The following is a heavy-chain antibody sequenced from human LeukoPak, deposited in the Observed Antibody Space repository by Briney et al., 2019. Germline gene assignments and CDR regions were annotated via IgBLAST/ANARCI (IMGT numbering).Heavy chain of an antibody. CDR1: GYTFTIYD. D-gene: IGHD4-17*01. V-gene: IGHV1-8*01. Sequence: ASVKVSCKASGYTFTIYDINWVRQAAGQGLEWMGWMNPDSGNTDFAQKFQGRVTMTRNTSISTAYMELSSLTSEDTAVYYCAVHLPGDYLAPGGKEPLVTVSP. CDR2: MNPDSGNT. J-gene: IGHJ5*02. CDR3: AVHLPGDYLAP.